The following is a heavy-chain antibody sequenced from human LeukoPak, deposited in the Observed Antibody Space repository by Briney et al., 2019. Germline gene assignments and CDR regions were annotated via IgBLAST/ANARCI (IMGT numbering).Heavy chain of an antibody. CDR2: MNPNSGNT. D-gene: IGHD2-2*01. J-gene: IGHJ6*02. Sequence: ASVKVSCKASGYTFTSYDINWVRQATGQGLEWMGWMNPNSGNTGYAQKFQGRVTMTRNTSISTAYMELSSLRSEDTAVYYCARGLRSTRFYYYGMDVWGQGTTVTVSS. V-gene: IGHV1-8*01. CDR1: GYTFTSYD. CDR3: ARGLRSTRFYYYGMDV.